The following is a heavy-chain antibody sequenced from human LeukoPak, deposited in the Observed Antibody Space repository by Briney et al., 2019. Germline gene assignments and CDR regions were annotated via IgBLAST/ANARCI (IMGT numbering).Heavy chain of an antibody. CDR2: IYYSGST. D-gene: IGHD3-16*01. V-gene: IGHV4-59*01. CDR3: ARLGLWAAFDY. J-gene: IGHJ4*01. CDR1: GGSISSYY. Sequence: SETLSLTCTVSGGSISSYYWSWIRQPPGKGLEWIGYIYYSGSTNYNPSLKSRVTISVDTSKNQFSLKLSSETAADTAVYYCARLGLWAAFDYWGQEPWSPSPQ.